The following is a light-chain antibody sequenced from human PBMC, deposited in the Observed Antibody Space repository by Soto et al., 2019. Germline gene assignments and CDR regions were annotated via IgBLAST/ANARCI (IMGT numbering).Light chain of an antibody. CDR3: QQFSGYPLT. J-gene: IGKJ5*01. CDR2: GAS. CDR1: QGISSH. V-gene: IGKV1-9*01. Sequence: IQLTQSPSSLSASVGDGVTITWRASQGISSHVAWYQQRPGKAPVLLIYGASNLQSGVPSRFSGSGSGTAFTLTISSLPPEDFATYYCQQFSGYPLTFGQGTRLEIK.